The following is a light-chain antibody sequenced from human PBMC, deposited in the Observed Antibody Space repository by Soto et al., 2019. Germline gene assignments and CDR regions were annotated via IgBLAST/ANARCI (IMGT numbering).Light chain of an antibody. CDR3: NSYTTNSTYV. CDR2: DVT. CDR1: SSDVGAYNY. V-gene: IGLV2-14*01. J-gene: IGLJ1*01. Sequence: QSVLTQPASVSGSPGQSITISCTGTSSDVGAYNYVSWYQQRPGKAPKLMIYDVTNRPSGVSARFSGSKSGNTASLTISGLQAEDEADYYCNSYTTNSTYVFGTGTKVTVL.